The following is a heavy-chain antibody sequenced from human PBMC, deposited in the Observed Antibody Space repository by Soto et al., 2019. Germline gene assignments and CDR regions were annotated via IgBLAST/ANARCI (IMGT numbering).Heavy chain of an antibody. CDR2: ISATGGGT. Sequence: GGSLRLSCAASGFKFSNYAMSWVRQAPGKGLEWVSLISATGGGTYYADSVKGRFTISRDNSHNTLYLQVHSLTAEDTAVYYCAKGRRAGRTTAFYFDFRGQRAQVTVAS. J-gene: IGHJ4*02. CDR3: AKGRRAGRTTAFYFDF. CDR1: GFKFSNYA. V-gene: IGHV3-23*01. D-gene: IGHD1-26*01.